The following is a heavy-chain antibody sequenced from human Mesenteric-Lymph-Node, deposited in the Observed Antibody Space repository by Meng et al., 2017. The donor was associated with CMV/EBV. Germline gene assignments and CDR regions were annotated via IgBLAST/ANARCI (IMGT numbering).Heavy chain of an antibody. D-gene: IGHD3-10*01. CDR2: IYYSGST. Sequence: QLQLQDSGPGLVKPSETLSTTCTVSGGSISSSSYYWGWIRQPPGKGLEWIGSIYYSGSTYYNPSLKSRVTISVDTSKNQFSLKLSSVTAADTAVYYCARPHYYGSGSSPWFDPWGQGTLVTVSS. CDR3: ARPHYYGSGSSPWFDP. CDR1: GGSISSSSYY. J-gene: IGHJ5*02. V-gene: IGHV4-39*01.